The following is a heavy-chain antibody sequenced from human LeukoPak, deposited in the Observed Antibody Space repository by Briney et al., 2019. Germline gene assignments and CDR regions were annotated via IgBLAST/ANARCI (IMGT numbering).Heavy chain of an antibody. Sequence: GGSLRLSCVASGFTFRTCGVHGVRQAPGKGLEGVGFIQYYASNKYYADSLKGRFTISRDNSKKTLYLQMNSLRAEDAAVYYCAKDQGGAPGFQWLVHDYWGQGTLVTVSS. V-gene: IGHV3-30*02. J-gene: IGHJ4*02. D-gene: IGHD6-19*01. CDR3: AKDQGGAPGFQWLVHDY. CDR2: IQYYASNK. CDR1: GFTFRTCG.